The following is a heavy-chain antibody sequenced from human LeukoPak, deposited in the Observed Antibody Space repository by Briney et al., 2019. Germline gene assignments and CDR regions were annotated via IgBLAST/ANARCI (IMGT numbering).Heavy chain of an antibody. CDR3: AREVLNYSRHGMDV. V-gene: IGHV3-30-3*01. D-gene: IGHD3-10*01. CDR2: ISYDGSNK. Sequence: GGSLRLSCAASGFTFSSYAMHWVRQAPGKGLEWVAVISYDGSNKYYADSVKGRFTISRDNSKNTLYLQMNSLRAEDTAVYYCAREVLNYSRHGMDVWGQGTTVTVSS. J-gene: IGHJ6*02. CDR1: GFTFSSYA.